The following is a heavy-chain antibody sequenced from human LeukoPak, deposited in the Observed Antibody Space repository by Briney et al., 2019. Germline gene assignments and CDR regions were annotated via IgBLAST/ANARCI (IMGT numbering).Heavy chain of an antibody. CDR3: ARGPHFGVVPLHYFDY. CDR2: INPNSGGT. V-gene: IGHV1-2*06. D-gene: IGHD3-3*01. Sequence: GASVKVSCKASGYTFTGYYMHWVRQAPGQGLEWMGRINPNSGGTNYAQKLQGRVTMTRDTSISTAYMELSRLRSDDTAVYYCARGPHFGVVPLHYFDYWGQGTLVTVSS. CDR1: GYTFTGYY. J-gene: IGHJ4*02.